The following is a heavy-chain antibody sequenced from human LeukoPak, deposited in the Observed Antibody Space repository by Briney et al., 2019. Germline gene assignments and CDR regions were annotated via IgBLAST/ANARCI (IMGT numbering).Heavy chain of an antibody. V-gene: IGHV1-2*06. CDR2: INPNSGGT. J-gene: IGHJ6*04. D-gene: IGHD3-3*01. CDR1: GYTFTGYY. Sequence: ASVKVSCKASGYTFTGYYMHWVRQALGQGLEWMGRINPNSGGTNYAQKFQGRVTMTRDTSISTAYMELSRLRSDDTAVYYCARADRITIFPVDVWGKGTTVTVSS. CDR3: ARADRITIFPVDV.